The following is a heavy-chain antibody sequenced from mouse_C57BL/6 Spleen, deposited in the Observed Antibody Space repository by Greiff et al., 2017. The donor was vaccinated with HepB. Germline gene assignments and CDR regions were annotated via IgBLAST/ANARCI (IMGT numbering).Heavy chain of an antibody. V-gene: IGHV5-4*01. D-gene: IGHD2-2*01. Sequence: EVQLVESGGGLVKPGGSLKLSCAASGFTFSSYAMSWVRQTPEKRLEWVATISDGGSYTYYPDNVKGRFTISRDNAKNNLYLQMSHLKSEDTAMYYCARAYGYPAWFAYWGQGTLVTVSA. CDR1: GFTFSSYA. J-gene: IGHJ3*01. CDR3: ARAYGYPAWFAY. CDR2: ISDGGSYT.